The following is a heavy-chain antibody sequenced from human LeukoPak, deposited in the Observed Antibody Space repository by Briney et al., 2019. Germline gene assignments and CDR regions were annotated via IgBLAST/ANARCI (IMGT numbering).Heavy chain of an antibody. CDR1: GDSVSSDSYY. J-gene: IGHJ3*02. CDR3: ARGKYSSSDAFDI. V-gene: IGHV4-61*01. CDR2: AYNSGST. Sequence: SETLSLTCSVSGDSVSSDSYYWSWIRQPPGKGLGWIGYAYNSGSTNYNPSLKSRITISVETSKNQFSLKLNSVTAADTAVYYCARGKYSSSDAFDIWGQGTMVTVSS. D-gene: IGHD6-6*01.